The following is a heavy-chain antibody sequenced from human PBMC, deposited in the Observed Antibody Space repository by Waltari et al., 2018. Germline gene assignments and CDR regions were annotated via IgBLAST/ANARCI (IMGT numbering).Heavy chain of an antibody. CDR3: AKGVEGLHFAIDY. CDR2: IRYDGSNK. D-gene: IGHD3-16*01. CDR1: GFTFSSYG. J-gene: IGHJ4*02. Sequence: QVQLVESGGGVVQPGGSLRLSCAASGFTFSSYGMPWVRQAPGKGLEWVAFIRYDGSNKYYADSVKGRFTISRDNSKNTLYLQMNSLRAEDTAVYYCAKGVEGLHFAIDYWGQGTLVTVSS. V-gene: IGHV3-30*02.